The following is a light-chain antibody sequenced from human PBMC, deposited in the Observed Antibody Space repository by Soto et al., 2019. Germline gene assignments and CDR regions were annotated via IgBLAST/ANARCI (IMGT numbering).Light chain of an antibody. CDR1: QGISSW. CDR3: QEAYSFPVT. Sequence: DIQMTQSPSSLSASVGDRVTIACRARQGISSWIAWYQQKPGRAPKLLIHTASTIQREVPSRFSVSGSGTDFTLTISSLQPEDFATYYCQEAYSFPVTFGLGTRLEIK. V-gene: IGKV1D-12*01. CDR2: TAS. J-gene: IGKJ5*01.